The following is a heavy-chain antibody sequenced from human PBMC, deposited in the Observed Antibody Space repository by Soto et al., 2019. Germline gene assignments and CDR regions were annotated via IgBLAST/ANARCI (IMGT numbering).Heavy chain of an antibody. CDR1: GGSISSGGYS. J-gene: IGHJ4*02. D-gene: IGHD1-7*01. CDR2: IYHSGST. Sequence: QLQLQESGSGLVKPSQTLSLTCAVSGGSISSGGYSWSCIRQPPGTGLEWIGDIYHSGSTYYNPSLKSRVTRSVDRSKNQFSLKLSSVTAADTAVYYCARGGDWNYVFDYWGQGTLVTVSS. CDR3: ARGGDWNYVFDY. V-gene: IGHV4-30-2*01.